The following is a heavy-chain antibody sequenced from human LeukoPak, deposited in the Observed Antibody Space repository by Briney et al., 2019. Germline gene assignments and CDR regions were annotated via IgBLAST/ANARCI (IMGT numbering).Heavy chain of an antibody. D-gene: IGHD6-6*01. V-gene: IGHV3-21*01. Sequence: GGSLRLSCAASGFTFSSCSMNWVRQAPGKGLEWVSSISSSSSYIYYADSVKGRFTISRDNAKNSLYLQMNSLRAEDTAVYYCASVKAYSSSSDFDYWGQGTLVTVSS. CDR3: ASVKAYSSSSDFDY. CDR2: ISSSSSYI. J-gene: IGHJ4*02. CDR1: GFTFSSCS.